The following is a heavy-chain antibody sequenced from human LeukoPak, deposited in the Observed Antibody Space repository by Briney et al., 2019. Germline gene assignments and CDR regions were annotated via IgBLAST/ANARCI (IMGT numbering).Heavy chain of an antibody. V-gene: IGHV4-39*07. Sequence: SETLSLTCTVSGGSISSSSYYWGWIRQPPGKGLEWIGSIYYSGNTYYNPSLKSRVTISVDTSKNQFSLKLSSVTAADTAVYYCARAPGTTFDYWGHGNMVTVSS. CDR2: IYYSGNT. J-gene: IGHJ4*01. CDR1: GGSISSSSYY. D-gene: IGHD4-17*01. CDR3: ARAPGTTFDY.